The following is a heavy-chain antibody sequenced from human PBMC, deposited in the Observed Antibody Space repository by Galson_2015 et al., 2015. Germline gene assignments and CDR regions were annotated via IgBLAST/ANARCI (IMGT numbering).Heavy chain of an antibody. V-gene: IGHV3-11*01. CDR1: GFTFSDYY. Sequence: SLRLSCAASGFTFSDYYMSWIRQVPGKGLEWVSYISSSGSTIYYADSVKGRFTISRDNAKNSLYLQMNSLRAEDTAVYYCARDSSSWAYFDYWGQGTLVTVSS. CDR3: ARDSSSWAYFDY. CDR2: ISSSGSTI. J-gene: IGHJ4*02. D-gene: IGHD6-13*01.